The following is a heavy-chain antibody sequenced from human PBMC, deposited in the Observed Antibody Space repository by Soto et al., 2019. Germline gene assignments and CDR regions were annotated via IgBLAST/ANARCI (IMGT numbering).Heavy chain of an antibody. CDR3: ARDADYVFGGGSLRYYYYYMDF. V-gene: IGHV1-3*01. CDR1: GYTFTSYA. J-gene: IGHJ6*03. CDR2: INAGNGNT. Sequence: ASVKVSCKASGYTFTSYAVHWVRQAPGQRLEWMGWINAGNGNTKYSQKFQGRVTITRDTSASTAYMELSSLRSEDTAVYYCARDADYVFGGGSLRYYYYYMDFWGKGTTATVSS. D-gene: IGHD3-3*01.